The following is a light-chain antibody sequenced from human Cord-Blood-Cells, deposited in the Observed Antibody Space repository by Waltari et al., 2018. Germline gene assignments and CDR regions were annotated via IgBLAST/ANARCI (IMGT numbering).Light chain of an antibody. Sequence: QSALTQPASVSGSPGQSITISCTRTSSDVGSSNIVHWYQQHPGKAPKLMIYEGSNRPSGVSNRFSGSKSGNTASLTISGLQAEDDADYYCCSYAGSSTLVFGGGTKLTVL. J-gene: IGLJ3*02. CDR2: EGS. CDR3: CSYAGSSTLV. V-gene: IGLV2-23*01. CDR1: SSDVGSSNI.